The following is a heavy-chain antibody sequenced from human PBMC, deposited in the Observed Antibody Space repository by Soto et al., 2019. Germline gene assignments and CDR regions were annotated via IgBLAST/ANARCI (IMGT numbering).Heavy chain of an antibody. D-gene: IGHD2-15*01. CDR2: FDPEDGET. Sequence: ASVKVSWKVSGYTLTELSMHWVRQAPGKGLEWMGGFDPEDGETIYAQKFQGRVTMTEDTSTDTAYMELSSLRSEDTAVYYCATDKEGYCSGGSCLFDYWGQGTLVTVSS. CDR1: GYTLTELS. CDR3: ATDKEGYCSGGSCLFDY. V-gene: IGHV1-24*01. J-gene: IGHJ4*02.